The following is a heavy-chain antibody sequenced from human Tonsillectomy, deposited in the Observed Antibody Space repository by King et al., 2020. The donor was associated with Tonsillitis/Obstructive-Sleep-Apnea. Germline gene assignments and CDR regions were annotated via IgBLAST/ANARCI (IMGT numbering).Heavy chain of an antibody. CDR3: ARDLSGGSVRIDY. J-gene: IGHJ4*02. V-gene: IGHV3-11*06. D-gene: IGHD2-15*01. CDR2: ISSSSRYT. CDR1: GFTFTDYY. Sequence: VQLVESGGGLVKPGGSLRISCAASGFTFTDYYMSWIRQAPGKGLEWVSYISSSSRYTNYADSVKGRFTISRDNAKNSLYLQMNSLRVEDTAVYYCARDLSGGSVRIDYWGEGTLVTVSS.